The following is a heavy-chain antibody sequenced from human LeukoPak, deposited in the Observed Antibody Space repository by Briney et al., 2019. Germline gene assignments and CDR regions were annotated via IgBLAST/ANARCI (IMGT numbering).Heavy chain of an antibody. CDR1: GFTVSSYY. V-gene: IGHV3-66*01. CDR2: IYNDGRT. Sequence: PGGSLRLSCAASGFTVSSYYMSWVRQAPGKGLGWVSVIYNDGRTYYADSVKDRFTISRDISKNTLYLQMNSLRAEDTAVYYCARESFSPYYYGLDVWGQGTTVTVSS. D-gene: IGHD2/OR15-2a*01. J-gene: IGHJ6*02. CDR3: ARESFSPYYYGLDV.